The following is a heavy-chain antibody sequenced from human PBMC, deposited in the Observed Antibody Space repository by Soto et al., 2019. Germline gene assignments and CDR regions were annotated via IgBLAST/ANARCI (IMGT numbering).Heavy chain of an antibody. D-gene: IGHD2-15*01. V-gene: IGHV3-72*01. CDR2: TRNKANSYTT. Sequence: PGGSLRLSCAASGFTFSDHYMDWVRQAPGKGLEWVGRTRNKANSYTTEYAASVKGRFTISRDDSKNSLYLQMNSLKTEDTAVYYCARENSYYCSGGSCPDAFDIWGQGTMVTVSS. CDR1: GFTFSDHY. J-gene: IGHJ3*02. CDR3: ARENSYYCSGGSCPDAFDI.